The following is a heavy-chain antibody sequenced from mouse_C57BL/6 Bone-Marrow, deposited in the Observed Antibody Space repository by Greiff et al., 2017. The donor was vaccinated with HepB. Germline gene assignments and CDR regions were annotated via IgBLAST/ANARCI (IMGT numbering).Heavy chain of an antibody. CDR2: IRSKSSNYAT. Sequence: EVMLVESGGGLVQPKGSLKLSCAASGFTFNTYAMHWVRQAPGKGLEWVARIRSKSSNYATYYADSVKDRFTISRDDSQSMLYLQMNNLKTEDTAMYYCVRDPDYGNYGYFDYWGQGTTLTVSS. V-gene: IGHV10-3*01. CDR3: VRDPDYGNYGYFDY. D-gene: IGHD2-1*01. J-gene: IGHJ2*01. CDR1: GFTFNTYA.